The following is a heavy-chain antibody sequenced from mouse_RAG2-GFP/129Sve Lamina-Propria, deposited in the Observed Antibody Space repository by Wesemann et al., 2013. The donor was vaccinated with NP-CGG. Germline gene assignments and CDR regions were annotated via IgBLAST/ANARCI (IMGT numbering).Heavy chain of an antibody. Sequence: EVQLQQSGPELVKPGASVKISCKASGYTFTDYYMNWVKQSHGKSLEWIGDINPYNGGTSYNQKFKGKATLTVDKSSSTAYMELNSLTSEDSAVYYCAWDYYGSSHERGHAMDYWGQGTSVTVSS. J-gene: IGHJ4*01. CDR1: GYTFTDYY. CDR2: INPYNGGT. D-gene: IGHD1-1*01. CDR3: AWDYYGSSHERGHAMDY. V-gene: IGHV1-26*01.